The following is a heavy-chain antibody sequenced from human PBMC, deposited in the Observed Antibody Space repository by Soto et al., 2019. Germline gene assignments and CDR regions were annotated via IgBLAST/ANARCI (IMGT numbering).Heavy chain of an antibody. D-gene: IGHD4-17*01. V-gene: IGHV6-1*01. CDR2: TYYRSKWYN. J-gene: IGHJ5*02. Sequence: RSQTLSLTCAISGDSVSSNSATWNWIRQSPSRGLEWLGRTYYRSKWYNEYAVSVKSRITINPDTSKNQFSLQLNSVTPEDTAVYYCASATRTWFDPWGQGTLVTVSS. CDR3: ASATRTWFDP. CDR1: GDSVSSNSAT.